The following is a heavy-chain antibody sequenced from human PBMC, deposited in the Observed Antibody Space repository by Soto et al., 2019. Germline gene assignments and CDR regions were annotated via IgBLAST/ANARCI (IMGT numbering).Heavy chain of an antibody. CDR2: INPNSGGT. CDR1: GYTFTGYY. J-gene: IGHJ3*02. V-gene: IGHV1-2*02. D-gene: IGHD3-22*01. Sequence: GPSVKVSCKASGYTFTGYYMHWVRQAPGQGLEWMGWINPNSGGTNYAQKFQGRVTMTRDTSISTAYMELSRLRSDDTAVYYCASYNYYDSSGTGLDAFDIWGQGTMVTVS. CDR3: ASYNYYDSSGTGLDAFDI.